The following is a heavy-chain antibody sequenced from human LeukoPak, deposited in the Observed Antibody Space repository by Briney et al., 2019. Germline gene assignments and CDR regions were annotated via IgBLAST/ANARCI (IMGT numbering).Heavy chain of an antibody. CDR3: ARDLDGGSYGAFNF. Sequence: GSSVKVSCKASGGTFSSYAISWVRQAPGQGLEWMGGIIPIFGTANYAQKFQGRATITTDESTSTAYMELSSLRSEDTAVYYCARDLDGGSYGAFNFWGQGTLVTVSS. CDR2: IIPIFGTA. D-gene: IGHD2-15*01. CDR1: GGTFSSYA. V-gene: IGHV1-69*05. J-gene: IGHJ4*02.